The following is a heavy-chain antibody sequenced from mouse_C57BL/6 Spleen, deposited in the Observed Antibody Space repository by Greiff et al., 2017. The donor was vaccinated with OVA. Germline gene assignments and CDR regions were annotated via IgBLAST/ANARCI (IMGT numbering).Heavy chain of an antibody. V-gene: IGHV6-6*01. CDR2: IRNKANNHAT. CDR1: GFTFSDAW. CDR3: LYYDYSTLYYAMDY. J-gene: IGHJ4*01. Sequence: EVKVEESGGGLVQPGGSMKLSCAASGFTFSDAWMDWVRQSPEKGLEWVAEIRNKANNHATYYAESVKGRFTISRDDSKSSVYLQMNSLRAEDTGIYYCLYYDYSTLYYAMDYWGQGTSVTVSS. D-gene: IGHD2-4*01.